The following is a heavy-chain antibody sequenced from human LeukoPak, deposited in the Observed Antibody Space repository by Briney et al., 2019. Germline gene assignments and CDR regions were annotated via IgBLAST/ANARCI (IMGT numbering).Heavy chain of an antibody. V-gene: IGHV4-59*01. CDR2: IYYSGST. CDR1: GGSFSSYY. J-gene: IGHJ4*02. CDR3: ARDRSGYSYGWIDY. D-gene: IGHD5-18*01. Sequence: SETLSLTCAVYGGSFSSYYWSWIRQPPGKGLEWIGYIYYSGSTNYNPSLKSRVTISVDTSKNQFSLKLSSVTAADTAVYYCARDRSGYSYGWIDYWGQGTLVTVSS.